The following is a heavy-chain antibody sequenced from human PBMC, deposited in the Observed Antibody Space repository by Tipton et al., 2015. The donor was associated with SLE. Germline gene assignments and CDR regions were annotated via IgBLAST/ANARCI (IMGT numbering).Heavy chain of an antibody. CDR1: GLTFEDYG. CDR3: ASHCSTSTCQTF. J-gene: IGHJ4*02. D-gene: IGHD2-2*01. CDR2: INWSGVIT. V-gene: IGHV3-9*01. Sequence: SLRLSCAASGLTFEDYGMQWVRQRPGKGLEWVAYINWSGVITAYADSVKGRLTIARDNARNSLFLQMDSRRTKDTGFYYCASHCSTSTCQTFWGQGALVTVPS.